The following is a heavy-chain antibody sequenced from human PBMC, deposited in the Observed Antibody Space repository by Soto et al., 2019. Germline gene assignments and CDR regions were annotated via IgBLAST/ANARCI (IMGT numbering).Heavy chain of an antibody. Sequence: QVQLVQSGAEVKKPGSSVKVSCKASGGTFSNYPISWVRQAPGQGLEWMGGIIPICGTVNYAQQFQGRVTITADESTSTAYMERSSLRSEDTAVYYCARGNHRWLQLWYFDLWGRGTLVTVSS. V-gene: IGHV1-69*12. CDR3: ARGNHRWLQLWYFDL. J-gene: IGHJ2*01. CDR1: GGTFSNYP. D-gene: IGHD5-12*01. CDR2: IIPICGTV.